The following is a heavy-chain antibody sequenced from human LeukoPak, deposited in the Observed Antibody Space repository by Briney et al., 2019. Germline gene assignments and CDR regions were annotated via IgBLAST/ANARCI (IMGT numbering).Heavy chain of an antibody. D-gene: IGHD3-10*01. J-gene: IGHJ4*02. Sequence: GGSLRLSCAGSRFNFENSGIHLVRQLPGKGLEWDAGVGWRTDNTDYADSVKGRFTISRDNAKNSVYLQMNSLRTEDTGMYYCVRDNGNGWLGEFAFDYWGQGTLVTVSS. V-gene: IGHV3-9*01. CDR2: VGWRTDNT. CDR1: RFNFENSG. CDR3: VRDNGNGWLGEFAFDY.